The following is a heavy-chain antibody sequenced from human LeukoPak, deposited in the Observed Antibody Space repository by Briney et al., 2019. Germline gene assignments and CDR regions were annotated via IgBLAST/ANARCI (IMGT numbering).Heavy chain of an antibody. CDR3: ATDDYGAFDY. V-gene: IGHV3-21*01. J-gene: IGHJ4*02. CDR2: ISSSSSYI. Sequence: GGSLRLSCAASGFTFSSYSMNWVRQVPGKGLEWVSSISSSSSYIYYADSVKGRFTISRDNAKNSLFLQMHSLRAEDTAVYYCATDDYGAFDYWGQGTLVTVPS. D-gene: IGHD4/OR15-4a*01. CDR1: GFTFSSYS.